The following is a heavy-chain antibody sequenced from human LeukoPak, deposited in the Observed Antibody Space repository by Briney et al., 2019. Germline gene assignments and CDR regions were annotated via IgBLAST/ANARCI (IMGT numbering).Heavy chain of an antibody. J-gene: IGHJ4*02. D-gene: IGHD5-12*01. CDR1: GFTFSSYW. Sequence: GGSLRLSCAASGFTFSSYWMSWVRQAPGKGLEWVANIKQDGSEKYYVDSVKGRFTISRDNAKNSLYLQMNSLRAEDTAVYYCAREKIVATIEEFDYWGQETLVTVSS. CDR3: AREKIVATIEEFDY. CDR2: IKQDGSEK. V-gene: IGHV3-7*01.